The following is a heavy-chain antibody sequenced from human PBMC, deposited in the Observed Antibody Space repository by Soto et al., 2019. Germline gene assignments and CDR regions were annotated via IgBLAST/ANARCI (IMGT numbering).Heavy chain of an antibody. J-gene: IGHJ5*02. D-gene: IGHD3-16*01. CDR2: IDPSDSYT. V-gene: IGHV5-10-1*03. Sequence: EVQLVQSGAEVKKPGESLRISCKGSGYSFTSYWISWVRQMPGKGLEWMGRIDPSDSYTNYSPSFQGHVTISADKSISTAYLQWSSLKASDTAMYYCASSTYDYVSGGRWFDPWGQGTLVTVSS. CDR1: GYSFTSYW. CDR3: ASSTYDYVSGGRWFDP.